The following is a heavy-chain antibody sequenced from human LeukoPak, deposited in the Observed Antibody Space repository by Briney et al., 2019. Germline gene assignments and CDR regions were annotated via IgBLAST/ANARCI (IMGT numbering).Heavy chain of an antibody. J-gene: IGHJ5*02. CDR1: GDSISSSNW. CDR2: VYHSGST. D-gene: IGHD1-7*01. V-gene: IGHV4-4*02. CDR3: AKATTRHSWNWFDP. Sequence: SETLSLTCSVSGDSISSSNWWSWVRQPPGMGLEWIGNVYHSGSTNYNPSLKSRVTISVDRSKNQFSLNLTSVTAADTAVYYCAKATTRHSWNWFDPWGQGSLVTVSS.